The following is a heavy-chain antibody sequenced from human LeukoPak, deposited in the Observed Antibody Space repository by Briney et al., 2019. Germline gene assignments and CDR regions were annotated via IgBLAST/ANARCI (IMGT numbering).Heavy chain of an antibody. Sequence: GGSLRLSRAASGFTFNSYAMHWVRQAPGKGLEWVAVIWYDGSNKYYADSVKGRFTITRDNSKNTLYLQMNSLRAEDTAVYYCARDPSNYRYFDYWGQGTLVTVSS. D-gene: IGHD4/OR15-4a*01. V-gene: IGHV3-33*08. CDR3: ARDPSNYRYFDY. J-gene: IGHJ4*02. CDR1: GFTFNSYA. CDR2: IWYDGSNK.